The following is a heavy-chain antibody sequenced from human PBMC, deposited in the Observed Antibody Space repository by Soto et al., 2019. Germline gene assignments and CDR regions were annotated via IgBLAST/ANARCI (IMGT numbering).Heavy chain of an antibody. CDR2: INHSGST. CDR3: ARHRQYYDTSGYQQRYFDY. Sequence: SETQSLTYTVYDGNFIGYYGSWISQTPGKGLEWIGEINHSGSTNYNPSLKSRVIISVDTSNNQFFLKLRSVTDADTAVYYCARHRQYYDTSGYQQRYFDYWGQGTQVTVSS. CDR1: DGNFIGYY. V-gene: IGHV4-34*01. J-gene: IGHJ4*02. D-gene: IGHD3-22*01.